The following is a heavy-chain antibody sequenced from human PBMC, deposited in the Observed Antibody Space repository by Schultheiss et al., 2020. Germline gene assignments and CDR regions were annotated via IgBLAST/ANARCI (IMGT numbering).Heavy chain of an antibody. CDR1: GYTFTSYG. CDR3: ARVIGDGYNPNWFDP. D-gene: IGHD5-24*01. CDR2: ISAYNGNT. V-gene: IGHV1-18*04. J-gene: IGHJ5*02. Sequence: ASVKVSCKASGYTFTSYGISWVRQAPGQGLECMGWISAYNGNTNYAQKLQGRVTITADKSTSTAYMELSSLRSEDTAVYYCARVIGDGYNPNWFDPLGQGTLVTVSS.